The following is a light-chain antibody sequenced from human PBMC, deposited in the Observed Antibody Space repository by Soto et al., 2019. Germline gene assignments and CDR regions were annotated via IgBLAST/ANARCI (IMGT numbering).Light chain of an antibody. J-gene: IGKJ4*01. CDR1: QSVSSSY. CDR3: QQYGSSRGT. CDR2: GAS. Sequence: EIVLTQSPGTLSLSPGERATLSCRASQSVSSSYLAWYQQKPGQAPRLLIYGASSRATGIPDRFSGSRSGTDFTLTISRLEPEDFAVYYCQQYGSSRGTFGGGTKVEIK. V-gene: IGKV3-20*01.